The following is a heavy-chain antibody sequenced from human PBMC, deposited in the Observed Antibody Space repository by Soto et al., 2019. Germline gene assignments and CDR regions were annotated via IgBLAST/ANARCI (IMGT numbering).Heavy chain of an antibody. CDR1: GFTFNNYA. V-gene: IGHV3-23*01. CDR3: AKGRGGSGSLTPRVDF. CDR2: MSGVGDTT. Sequence: EVQLLESGGGLVQPGGSLRLSCAASGFTFNNYAMTWVRQAPGQGLEWVSAMSGVGDTTSYADSVKGRFIVSRDGSKNTLYLQMSSLRAEDTALYYCAKGRGGSGSLTPRVDFWGQGTMVTVSS. D-gene: IGHD3-10*01. J-gene: IGHJ4*02.